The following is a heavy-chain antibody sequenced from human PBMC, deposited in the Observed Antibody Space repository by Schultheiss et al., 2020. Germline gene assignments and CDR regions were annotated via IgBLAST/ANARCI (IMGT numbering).Heavy chain of an antibody. Sequence: SATLSLTCTVSGGSISSGGYYWSWIRQPPGKGLEWIGSIYHSGSTYYNPSLKSRVTISVDTSKNQFSLKLSSVTAADTAVYYCARDGSGYYRNFDYWGQGTLVTGSS. CDR2: IYHSGST. D-gene: IGHD3-3*01. CDR1: GGSISSGGYY. J-gene: IGHJ4*02. CDR3: ARDGSGYYRNFDY. V-gene: IGHV4-39*07.